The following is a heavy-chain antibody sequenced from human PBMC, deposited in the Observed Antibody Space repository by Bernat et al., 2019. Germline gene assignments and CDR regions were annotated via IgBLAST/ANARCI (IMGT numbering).Heavy chain of an antibody. D-gene: IGHD3-3*01. CDR1: GFTFSSYA. V-gene: IGHV3-30*01. CDR3: ARDYTYYDFWSGYPYYMDV. CDR2: ISYDGSNK. J-gene: IGHJ6*03. Sequence: QVQLVESGGGVVQPGRSLRLSCAASGFTFSSYAMHWVRQAPGKGLEWVAVISYDGSNKYYADSVKGRFTISRDNSKNTLYLQMNSLRAEDTAVYYCARDYTYYDFWSGYPYYMDVWGKGTTVTVSS.